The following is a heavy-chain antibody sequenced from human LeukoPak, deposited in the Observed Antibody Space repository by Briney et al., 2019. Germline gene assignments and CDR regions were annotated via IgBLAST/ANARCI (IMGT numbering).Heavy chain of an antibody. CDR1: GFTFSSYY. CDR3: AREVAVAIGAYNH. V-gene: IGHV3-7*01. J-gene: IGHJ5*02. Sequence: GGSLRLSCVASGFTFSSYYMSWVRQAPGKGLEWVAHIDPDGNDKYYVDSVKGRFTISRDNAKNSLYLQVDSLRAEDTAVYYCAREVAVAIGAYNHWGQGTLVTVSS. CDR2: IDPDGNDK. D-gene: IGHD2-15*01.